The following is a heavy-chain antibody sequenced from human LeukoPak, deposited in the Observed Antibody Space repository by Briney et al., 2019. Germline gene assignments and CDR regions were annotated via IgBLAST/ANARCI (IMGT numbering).Heavy chain of an antibody. D-gene: IGHD6-19*01. J-gene: IGHJ1*01. Sequence: PSETLSLTCAVSGGSISSGDYYWAWIRQPPGKGQQWIGSIYYSGTTYYNPFLKSRLTISRDTSKNQFSLKLSSVTTADTAVYYCARYASGWYTDWGQGTLVTVSS. CDR1: GGSISSGDYY. CDR3: ARYASGWYTD. V-gene: IGHV4-39*01. CDR2: IYYSGTT.